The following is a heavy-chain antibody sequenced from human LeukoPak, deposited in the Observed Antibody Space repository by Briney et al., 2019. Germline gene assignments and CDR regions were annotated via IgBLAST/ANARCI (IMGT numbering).Heavy chain of an antibody. V-gene: IGHV3-7*01. CDR1: GFTFSSYW. CDR3: AREGETITIFGVVIEYYFDY. D-gene: IGHD3-3*01. Sequence: GGSLRLSCAASGFTFSSYWMSWVRQAPGKGLEWVANIKQDGSEKYYVDFVKGRFTISRDNAKNSLYLQMNSLRAEDTAVYYCAREGETITIFGVVIEYYFDYWGQGTLVTVSS. J-gene: IGHJ4*02. CDR2: IKQDGSEK.